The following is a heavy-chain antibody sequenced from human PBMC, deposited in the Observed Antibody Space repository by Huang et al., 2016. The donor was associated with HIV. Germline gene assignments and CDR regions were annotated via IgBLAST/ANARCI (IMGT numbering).Heavy chain of an antibody. Sequence: QVQLVESGGGVVQPGRSLRLSCAAFGFTFNKFDMNWVRQAPGKGLEWGASISYDGSSKYHADSVKGRFTISRDNSKNTVYLQMNSLRVEDTAVYYCAKDGRGSGTYYDYFEYWGQGTLVTVSS. CDR1: GFTFNKFD. V-gene: IGHV3-30*18. J-gene: IGHJ4*02. D-gene: IGHD1-26*01. CDR3: AKDGRGSGTYYDYFEY. CDR2: ISYDGSSK.